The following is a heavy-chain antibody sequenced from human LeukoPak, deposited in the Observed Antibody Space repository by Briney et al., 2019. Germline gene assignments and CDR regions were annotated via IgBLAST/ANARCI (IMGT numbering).Heavy chain of an antibody. V-gene: IGHV3-23*03. CDR2: IYSGGST. CDR1: GFTFSSYA. J-gene: IGHJ6*03. D-gene: IGHD1-1*01. Sequence: GGSLRLSCAASGFTFSSYAMTWVRQAPGKGLEWVSVIYSGGSTYYADSVKGRFTVSRDNSKNTLYLQMNSLRAEDTAVYYCASTTRGGTYYYYMDVWGKGTTVTISS. CDR3: ASTTRGGTYYYYMDV.